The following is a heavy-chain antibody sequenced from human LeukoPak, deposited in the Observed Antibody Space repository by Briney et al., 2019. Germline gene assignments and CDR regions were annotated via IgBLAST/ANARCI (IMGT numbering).Heavy chain of an antibody. V-gene: IGHV1-2*02. CDR2: INPHSGGT. D-gene: IGHD3-22*01. CDR1: GYTFTGYY. Sequence: ASVKVSCKASGYTFTGYYMHWVRQAPGQGLEWMGWINPHSGGTNSAQMFQGRVTMTRDTSISTAYMELSRLRSDDTAVYYCARAPCYYDSSGPIDYWGQGTLVTVSS. CDR3: ARAPCYYDSSGPIDY. J-gene: IGHJ4*02.